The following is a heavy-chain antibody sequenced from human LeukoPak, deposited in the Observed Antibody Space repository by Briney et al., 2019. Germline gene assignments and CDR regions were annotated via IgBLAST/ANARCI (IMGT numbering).Heavy chain of an antibody. Sequence: GSLRLSCAASGFTFSSYGMHWVRQAPGKGLEWVAVISYDGSNKYYADSVKGRFTISRDNSKNTLYLQMNSLRAEDTAVYYCARSTYYYDSRSSGFDYWGQGTLVTVSS. CDR2: ISYDGSNK. J-gene: IGHJ4*02. CDR1: GFTFSSYG. V-gene: IGHV3-30*03. D-gene: IGHD3-22*01. CDR3: ARSTYYYDSRSSGFDY.